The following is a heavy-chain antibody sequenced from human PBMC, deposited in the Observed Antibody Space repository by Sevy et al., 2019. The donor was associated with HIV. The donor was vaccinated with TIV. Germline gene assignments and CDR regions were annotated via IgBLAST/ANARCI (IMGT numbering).Heavy chain of an antibody. CDR3: AKESFASAETYYDFWSGYGYAFDI. J-gene: IGHJ3*02. D-gene: IGHD3-3*01. CDR2: ISGSGGST. Sequence: GGSLRLSCAASGFTFSSYAMSWVRQAPGKGLEWVSAISGSGGSTYYADSVKGRFTISRDNSKNTLYLQMNSLRAEDTAVYYCAKESFASAETYYDFWSGYGYAFDIWGQGTMVTVSS. V-gene: IGHV3-23*01. CDR1: GFTFSSYA.